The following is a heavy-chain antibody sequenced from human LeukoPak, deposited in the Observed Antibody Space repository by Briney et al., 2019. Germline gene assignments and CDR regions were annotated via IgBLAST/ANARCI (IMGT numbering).Heavy chain of an antibody. CDR1: GFTFTSSA. CDR3: AADREVAYYYMDV. Sequence: ASVKVSCKASGFTFTSSAMEWVRHARGQRLEWIGWIVVSSGSTNYAQKFQERGTITRDMSTSTAYMELSSLRSDDTAVYSCAADREVAYYYMDVWGKGTTVTVS. CDR2: IVVSSGST. V-gene: IGHV1-58*02. J-gene: IGHJ6*03.